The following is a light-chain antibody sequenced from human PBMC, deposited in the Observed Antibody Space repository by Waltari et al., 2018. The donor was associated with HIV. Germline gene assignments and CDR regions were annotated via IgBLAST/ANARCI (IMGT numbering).Light chain of an antibody. V-gene: IGLV2-11*01. Sequence: QSALTQPASVSGSPGQSVPISCTGTSSDVVGYNYVSWYQQHPGKAPKLMIYDVSKRPSGVPDRFSGSKSGNTASLTISGLQAEDEADYYCCSYAGSYTLVFGGGTKLTVL. CDR1: SSDVVGYNY. J-gene: IGLJ3*02. CDR3: CSYAGSYTLV. CDR2: DVS.